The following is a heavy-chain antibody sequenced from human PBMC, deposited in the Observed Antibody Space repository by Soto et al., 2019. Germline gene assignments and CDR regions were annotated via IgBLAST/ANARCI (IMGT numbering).Heavy chain of an antibody. Sequence: SETLSLTCTVSGSSISSYYWSWIRQPPGKGLEWIGYIYYSGSTNYNPSLKSRVTISVDTSKNQFSLKLSSVTAADTAVYYCARLGGGYCSSTSCYGARYEFWGQGTLVTVSS. D-gene: IGHD2-2*01. CDR3: ARLGGGYCSSTSCYGARYEF. CDR2: IYYSGST. V-gene: IGHV4-59*01. CDR1: GSSISSYY. J-gene: IGHJ4*02.